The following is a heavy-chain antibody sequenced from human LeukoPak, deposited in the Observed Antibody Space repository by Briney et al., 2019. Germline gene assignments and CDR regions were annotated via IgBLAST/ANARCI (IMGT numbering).Heavy chain of an antibody. V-gene: IGHV3-21*01. Sequence: GGSLRLSCAASGVTFSSYAMSWVRQAPGKGLEWVSSISSSSSYIYYADSVKGRFTISRDNAKNSLYLQMNSLRAEDTVVYYCARGMKQQLAAFDYWGQGTLVTVSS. CDR1: GVTFSSYA. D-gene: IGHD6-13*01. CDR3: ARGMKQQLAAFDY. J-gene: IGHJ4*02. CDR2: ISSSSSYI.